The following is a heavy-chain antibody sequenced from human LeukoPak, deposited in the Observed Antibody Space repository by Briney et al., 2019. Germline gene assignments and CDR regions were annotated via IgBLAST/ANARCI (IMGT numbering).Heavy chain of an antibody. CDR3: AKDKAVAVAGPLDC. CDR1: GFTFSSYG. CDR2: ISYDGSNK. D-gene: IGHD6-19*01. V-gene: IGHV3-30*18. J-gene: IGHJ4*02. Sequence: GGSLRLSCAASGFTFSSYGMHWVRQAPGKGLEWVAVISYDGSNKYYADSVKGRFTISRDNSKNTLYLQMNSLRAGDTAVYYCAKDKAVAVAGPLDCWGQGTLVTVSS.